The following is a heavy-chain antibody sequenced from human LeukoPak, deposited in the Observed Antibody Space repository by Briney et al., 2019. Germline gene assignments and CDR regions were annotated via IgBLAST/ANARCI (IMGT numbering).Heavy chain of an antibody. CDR2: ISRSSSSK. CDR3: ARDQEWELPHFFDY. CDR1: GFTFSRYS. D-gene: IGHD1-26*01. V-gene: IGHV3-48*01. J-gene: IGHJ4*02. Sequence: PGGSLRLSCAASGFTFSRYSMSWVRQAPGRGLEWISYISRSSSSKYYADSVKGRFTISRDNARNSLYLQMNSLRAEDTAVYYCARDQEWELPHFFDYWGQGALVTVSS.